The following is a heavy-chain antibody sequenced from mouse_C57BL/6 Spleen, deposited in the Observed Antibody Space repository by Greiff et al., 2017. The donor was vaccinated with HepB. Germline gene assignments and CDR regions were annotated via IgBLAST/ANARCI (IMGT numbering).Heavy chain of an antibody. CDR1: GYTFTSYW. CDR2: IDPSDSYT. J-gene: IGHJ4*01. V-gene: IGHV1-69*01. D-gene: IGHD1-1*01. CDR3: ARSGYGSSSYAMDY. Sequence: QVQLQQPGAELVMPGASVKLSCKASGYTFTSYWMHWVKQRPGQGLEWIGEIDPSDSYTNYNQKFKGKSTLTVDKSSSTAYMQLSSLTSEDSAVYYGARSGYGSSSYAMDYWGQGTSVTVSS.